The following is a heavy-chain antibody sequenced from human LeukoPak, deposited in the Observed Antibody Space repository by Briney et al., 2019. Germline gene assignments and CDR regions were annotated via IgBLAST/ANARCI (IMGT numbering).Heavy chain of an antibody. CDR1: GFTFSVYW. V-gene: IGHV3-74*01. J-gene: IGHJ5*02. Sequence: PGGSLRLSCAASGFTFSVYWMRWVRQAPGRGLVWVSLINSDGSSTRYADSVKGRFTISRDNAKNTLYLQMNSLRAEDTAVYYCARGKAVAGTFSWFDPWGQGTLVTVSS. CDR3: ARGKAVAGTFSWFDP. D-gene: IGHD6-19*01. CDR2: INSDGSST.